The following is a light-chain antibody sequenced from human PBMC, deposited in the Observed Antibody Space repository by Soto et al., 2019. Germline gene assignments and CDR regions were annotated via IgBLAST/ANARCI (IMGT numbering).Light chain of an antibody. CDR2: ASS. CDR1: QGINNY. CDR3: QKYSSAPFLCT. Sequence: DIQMTQSPSSLSASVGDRVTITCRASQGINNYLAWYQQKTGKAPRLLVYASSTLRSGVPSRFSGRGSGTHVTLTISSLQPEDVATFFGQKYSSAPFLCTFGHGTKVEMK. J-gene: IGKJ3*01. V-gene: IGKV1-27*01.